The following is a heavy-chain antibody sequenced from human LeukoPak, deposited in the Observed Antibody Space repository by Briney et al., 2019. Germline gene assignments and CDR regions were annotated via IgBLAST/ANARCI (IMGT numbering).Heavy chain of an antibody. D-gene: IGHD2-2*01. CDR3: ARVYCSSTSCSYFDY. V-gene: IGHV4-59*01. J-gene: IGHJ4*02. CDR2: IYYSGST. Sequence: SETLSLTCAVYGGSFSGYYWSWIRQPPGKGLEWIGYIYYSGSTNYNPSLKSRVTISVDTSKNQFSLKLSSVTAADTAVYYCARVYCSSTSCSYFDYWGQGTLVTVSS. CDR1: GGSFSGYY.